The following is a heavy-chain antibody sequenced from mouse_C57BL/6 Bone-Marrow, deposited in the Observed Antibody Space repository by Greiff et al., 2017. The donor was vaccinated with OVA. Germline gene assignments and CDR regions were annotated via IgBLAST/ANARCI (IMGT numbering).Heavy chain of an antibody. D-gene: IGHD1-1*01. Sequence: QVQLQQPGAELVRPGSSVKLSCKASGYTFTSYWMHWAKQRPIQGLEWIGNIDPSDSETHYNQKFKDKATLTVDKSSSTAYMQLSSLTSEDSAVYYCARRGDYYGSSYGDWYFDVWGTGTTVTVSS. V-gene: IGHV1-52*01. J-gene: IGHJ1*03. CDR3: ARRGDYYGSSYGDWYFDV. CDR1: GYTFTSYW. CDR2: IDPSDSET.